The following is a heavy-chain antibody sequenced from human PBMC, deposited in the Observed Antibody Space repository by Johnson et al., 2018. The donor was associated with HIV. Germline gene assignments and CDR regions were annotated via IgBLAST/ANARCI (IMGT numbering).Heavy chain of an antibody. V-gene: IGHV3-30*02. D-gene: IGHD6-6*01. CDR3: ARVRQLGRGDAFDI. Sequence: QVQLVESGGGVVQPGRSLRLSCAASGFTFSSYGMHWVRQAPGKGLEWVAFIRYDGSNKYYADSVKGRFTISRDTSKNTLYLQMNTLRAEDTAVYYCARVRQLGRGDAFDIWGQGTMVTVSS. CDR2: IRYDGSNK. J-gene: IGHJ3*02. CDR1: GFTFSSYG.